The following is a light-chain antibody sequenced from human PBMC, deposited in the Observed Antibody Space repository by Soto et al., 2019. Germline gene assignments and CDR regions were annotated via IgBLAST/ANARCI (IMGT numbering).Light chain of an antibody. V-gene: IGKV1-13*02. CDR3: HQFNSYIT. CDR1: QSISSA. Sequence: AIQLTQSPASLSASVGDRVTLTCRASQSISSALAWYQQKPGKAPKLLIYDASSLESGVPSRFSGSGSGTDFTLIISSLQPEYFATYYWHQFNSYITFGQGTRLEIK. J-gene: IGKJ5*01. CDR2: DAS.